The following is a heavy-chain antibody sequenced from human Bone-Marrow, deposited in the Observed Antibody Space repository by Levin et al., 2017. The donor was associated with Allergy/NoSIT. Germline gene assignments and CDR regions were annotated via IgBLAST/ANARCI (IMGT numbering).Heavy chain of an antibody. V-gene: IGHV3-74*01. D-gene: IGHD3-10*01. J-gene: IGHJ3*02. CDR2: ISPDGSIT. Sequence: LSLTCAASGSIFSGYWMHWVRQAPGKGLVWVSRISPDGSITTYADSVKGRFTISRDSAKNTLSLQMNSLRAEDTALYYCARGFDVNAFDIWGQGTMVTVSS. CDR1: GSIFSGYW. CDR3: ARGFDVNAFDI.